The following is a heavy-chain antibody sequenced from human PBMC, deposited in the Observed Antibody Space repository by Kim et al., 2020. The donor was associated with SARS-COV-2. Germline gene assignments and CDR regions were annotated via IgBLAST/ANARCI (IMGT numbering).Heavy chain of an antibody. D-gene: IGHD6-13*01. Sequence: AQKFQGRVTMTRDTSISTAYMELSRLRSDDTAVYYCARGMDRSSWTAVDVWGQGTTVTVSS. V-gene: IGHV1-2*02. CDR3: ARGMDRSSWTAVDV. J-gene: IGHJ6*02.